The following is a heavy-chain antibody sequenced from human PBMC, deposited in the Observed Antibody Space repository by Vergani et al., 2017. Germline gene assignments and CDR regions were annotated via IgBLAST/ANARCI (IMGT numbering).Heavy chain of an antibody. CDR2: INPSGGHT. Sequence: QVQVVQPGAEVKKSGASVKVSCKTSGYTFSNYYMHWVRQAPGQGLEWMGIINPSGGHTNYAQKFQGRVTMTRDTSTSTVHMELSSLRSEDTAIYYCARGDYGILTGYRYWGQGTLVTVSA. V-gene: IGHV1-46*03. D-gene: IGHD3-9*01. J-gene: IGHJ4*02. CDR1: GYTFSNYY. CDR3: ARGDYGILTGYRY.